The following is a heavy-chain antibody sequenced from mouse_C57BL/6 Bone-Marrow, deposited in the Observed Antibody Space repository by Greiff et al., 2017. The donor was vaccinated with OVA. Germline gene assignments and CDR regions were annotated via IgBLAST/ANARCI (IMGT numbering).Heavy chain of an antibody. J-gene: IGHJ2*01. CDR1: GFNIKNTY. CDR2: IDPANGNT. Sequence: EVQGVESVAELVRPGASVKLSCTASGFNIKNTYMRWVKQRPEQGLEWIGRIDPANGNTKYAPKFQGKATITADTSSNTAYLQLSSLTSEDTAIYYCARYSNSDYWGQGTTLTVSS. CDR3: ARYSNSDY. V-gene: IGHV14-3*01. D-gene: IGHD2-5*01.